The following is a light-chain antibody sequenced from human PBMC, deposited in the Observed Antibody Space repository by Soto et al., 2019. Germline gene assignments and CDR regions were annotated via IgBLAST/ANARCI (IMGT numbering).Light chain of an antibody. CDR3: QQYGSSPWT. V-gene: IGKV3-20*01. CDR1: QTIASDY. CDR2: GAS. Sequence: EIVLTQSPGTLSLFPAERATLSCRASQTIASDYLAWYQQKPGQAPRLLIYGASNRATGIPDRFSGSGSGTEFTLTISRLKPEDFAVYFCQQYGSSPWTFGQGTEV. J-gene: IGKJ1*01.